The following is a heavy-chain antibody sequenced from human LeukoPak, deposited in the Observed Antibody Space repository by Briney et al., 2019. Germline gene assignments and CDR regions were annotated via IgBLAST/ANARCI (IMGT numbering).Heavy chain of an antibody. V-gene: IGHV4-59*01. CDR2: ISYSGST. Sequence: PSETLSLTCTVSGGSISSYYWNWIRQPPGKGLQWIGYISYSGSTNYNPSLRSRVTISVDTSKTQFSLKLSSVTAADTAVYYCARAPLRYLYCSGGSCGYYMDVWGKGTTVTVSS. D-gene: IGHD2-15*01. CDR3: ARAPLRYLYCSGGSCGYYMDV. J-gene: IGHJ6*03. CDR1: GGSISSYY.